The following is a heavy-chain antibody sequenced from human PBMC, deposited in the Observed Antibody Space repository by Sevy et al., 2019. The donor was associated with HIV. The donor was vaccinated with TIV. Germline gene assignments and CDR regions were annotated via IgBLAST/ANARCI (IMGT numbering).Heavy chain of an antibody. J-gene: IGHJ6*03. Sequence: GGSLRLSCAASGFTFSSYAMSWVRQAPGKGLEWVSAISGSGGSTYYSDSVKGRFTISRDNSKNTLYLQMNSLRAEDTAVYYCAKAYYAPYYYYMDVWGNGTTVTVSS. D-gene: IGHD3-22*01. CDR2: ISGSGGST. CDR1: GFTFSSYA. CDR3: AKAYYAPYYYYMDV. V-gene: IGHV3-23*01.